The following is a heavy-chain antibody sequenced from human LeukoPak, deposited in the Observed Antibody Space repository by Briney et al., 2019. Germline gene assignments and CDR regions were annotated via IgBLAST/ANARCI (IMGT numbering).Heavy chain of an antibody. D-gene: IGHD2-2*01. J-gene: IGHJ4*02. CDR2: FSHTGST. CDR1: GYSISSGYS. CDR3: ARSSPRQASCYVFDN. V-gene: IGHV4-38-2*02. Sequence: SETLSLTCTVSGYSISSGYSWGWIRQSPGEGLEWIGSFSHTGSTHYNPSLQSRVTISVDRSKNQFSLKMSSVTAADTAVYYCARSSPRQASCYVFDNWGQGNLVTVSS.